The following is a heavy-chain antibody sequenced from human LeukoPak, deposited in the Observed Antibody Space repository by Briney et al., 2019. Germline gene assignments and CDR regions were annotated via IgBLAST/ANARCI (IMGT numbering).Heavy chain of an antibody. V-gene: IGHV4-59*01. Sequence: SETLSLTCTVSGGSISSYYWSWIRQPPGKGLEWIGYIYNSGTTNYNPSLRSRVTISLDTSKNQFSLKLSSVTAADTAVYYCARGNSGSYSWFDPWGRGTLVTVSS. CDR1: GGSISSYY. CDR2: IYNSGTT. J-gene: IGHJ5*02. CDR3: ARGNSGSYSWFDP. D-gene: IGHD1-26*01.